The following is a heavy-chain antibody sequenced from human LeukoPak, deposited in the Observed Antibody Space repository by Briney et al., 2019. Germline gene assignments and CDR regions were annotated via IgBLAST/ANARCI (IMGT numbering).Heavy chain of an antibody. CDR2: ISETGGGR. V-gene: IGHV3-23*01. Sequence: GGSLRLSCTVSGFTFSSYTMNWVRQAPGKGLEWVSGISETGGGRYYTDSVKGRFTISRDNSKDTLYLQMNRLRAEDTAVYYCSGGARGAYFFNFWGQGTLVTVSS. J-gene: IGHJ4*02. CDR3: SGGARGAYFFNF. D-gene: IGHD1-26*01. CDR1: GFTFSSYT.